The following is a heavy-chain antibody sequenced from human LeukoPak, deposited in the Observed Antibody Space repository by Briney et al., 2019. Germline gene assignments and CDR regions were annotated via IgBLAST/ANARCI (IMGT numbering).Heavy chain of an antibody. CDR3: ATLITMVRGVP. J-gene: IGHJ5*02. CDR1: GGTFSSYA. Sequence: GASVKVSCKASGGTFSSYAISWVRQAPGQGLEWMGGIIPIFGTANYAQKFQGRVTITADESTSTAYMELSRLRSDDTAVYYCATLITMVRGVPWGQGTLVTVSS. V-gene: IGHV1-69*13. D-gene: IGHD3-10*01. CDR2: IIPIFGTA.